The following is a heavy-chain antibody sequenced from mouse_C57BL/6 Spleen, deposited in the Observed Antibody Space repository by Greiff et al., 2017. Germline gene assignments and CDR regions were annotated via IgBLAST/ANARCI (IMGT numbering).Heavy chain of an antibody. CDR2: IDPNSGGT. V-gene: IGHV1-72*01. CDR3: ARSRGYGSSYWYFDV. D-gene: IGHD1-1*01. J-gene: IGHJ1*03. CDR1: GYTFTSYW. Sequence: QVQLQQPGAELVKPGASVTLSCKASGYTFTSYWMHWVKQRPGRGLEWIGRIDPNSGGTKYNEKFTSKATLTVDKPSSTAYMQLSSLTSEDSAVYYCARSRGYGSSYWYFDVWGTGTTVTVSS.